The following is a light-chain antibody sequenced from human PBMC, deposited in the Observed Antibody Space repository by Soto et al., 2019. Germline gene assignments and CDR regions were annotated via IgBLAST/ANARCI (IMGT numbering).Light chain of an antibody. V-gene: IGLV4-60*02. CDR3: ETWDTNTWV. CDR1: SGHGNYS. J-gene: IGLJ3*02. CDR2: LERSGSY. Sequence: QSVLTQSSSASASLGSSVRLTGTLSSGHGNYSIAWHQQQPGRAPRYLLKLERSGSYNKGSGVPDRFSGSSSGADRYLTISNLQFEDEADYYCETWDTNTWVFGGGTKVTVL.